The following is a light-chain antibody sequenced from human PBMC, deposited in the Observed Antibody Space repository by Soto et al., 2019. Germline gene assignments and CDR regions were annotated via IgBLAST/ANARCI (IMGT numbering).Light chain of an antibody. CDR1: QRVSSSY. V-gene: IGKV3-20*01. CDR3: QQYGSSPPLS. Sequence: EIVWTQAPATLSLSPGESATLSCRARQRVSSSYLAWYQQKPGQAPRLLIYGASSRATGIPDRFSGSGSGTDFALTISRLEPEDFAVYYCQQYGSSPPLSFGGGTKVEI. J-gene: IGKJ4*01. CDR2: GAS.